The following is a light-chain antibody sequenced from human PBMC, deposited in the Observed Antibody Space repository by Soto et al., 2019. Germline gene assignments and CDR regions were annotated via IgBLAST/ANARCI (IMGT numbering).Light chain of an antibody. V-gene: IGLV2-8*01. Sequence: QSALTQPPSASGSPGQSVTISCTGTSSDVGGYNSVSWYQHHPGKAPELMIYEVSKRPSGVPDRFSGSKSANTASLTVSGLLAEDEADYYCSSYAGSNNYVFGTGTKLTVL. CDR2: EVS. J-gene: IGLJ1*01. CDR3: SSYAGSNNYV. CDR1: SSDVGGYNS.